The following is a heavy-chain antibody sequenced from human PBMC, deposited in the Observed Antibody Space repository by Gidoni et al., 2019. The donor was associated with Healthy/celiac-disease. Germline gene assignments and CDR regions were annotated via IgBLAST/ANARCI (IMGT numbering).Heavy chain of an antibody. Sequence: QVQLPESGPGLVKPSETLSLTCTVTGGSISSYYWSWIRQPPGKGLEWIGYIYSSGSTNYNPSLKSRVTISLDTSKNQFSLKLSSVTAADTAVYYCARRRTVTDEDAFDIWCQGTMVTVSS. J-gene: IGHJ3*02. CDR1: GGSISSYY. CDR2: IYSSGST. CDR3: ARRRTVTDEDAFDI. V-gene: IGHV4-59*01. D-gene: IGHD4-4*01.